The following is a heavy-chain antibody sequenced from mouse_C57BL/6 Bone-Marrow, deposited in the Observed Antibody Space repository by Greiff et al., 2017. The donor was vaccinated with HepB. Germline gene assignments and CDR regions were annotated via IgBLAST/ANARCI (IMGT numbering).Heavy chain of an antibody. CDR3: TPLYYGSYYFDY. D-gene: IGHD1-1*01. V-gene: IGHV1-15*01. CDR2: IDPETGGT. CDR1: GYTFTDYE. Sequence: QVQLQQSGAELVRPGASVTLSCKASGYTFTDYEMHWVKQTPVHGLEWIGAIDPETGGTAYNQKFKGKAILTADKSSSTAYMELRSLTSEDSAVYYCTPLYYGSYYFDYWGQGTTLTVSS. J-gene: IGHJ2*01.